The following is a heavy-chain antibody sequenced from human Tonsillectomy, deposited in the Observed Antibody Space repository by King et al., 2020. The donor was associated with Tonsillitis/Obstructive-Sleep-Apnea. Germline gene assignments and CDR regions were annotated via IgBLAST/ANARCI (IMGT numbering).Heavy chain of an antibody. D-gene: IGHD4-17*01. Sequence: PLQESGPGLVKPSETLSLTCTVSGGSISSYYWSWIRQPPGKGLEWIGYIYNSGSTNYNPSLKSRVTISVDTSKNQFSLKLSSVTAADTAVYYCARGYFGDYPGSFDYWGQGTLVTVSS. CDR2: IYNSGST. CDR3: ARGYFGDYPGSFDY. V-gene: IGHV4-59*01. J-gene: IGHJ4*02. CDR1: GGSISSYY.